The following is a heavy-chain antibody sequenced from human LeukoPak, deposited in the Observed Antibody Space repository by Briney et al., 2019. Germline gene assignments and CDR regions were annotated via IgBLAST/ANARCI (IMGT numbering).Heavy chain of an antibody. Sequence: ASVKVSCKASGGTFSSYAISWVRQAPGQGLEWMGGIIPIFGTANYAQKFQGRVTITTDESTSTAYMELSSLRSEDTAVYYCARAGRQDCSSTSCPPGSYWGQGTLVTVSS. CDR2: IIPIFGTA. V-gene: IGHV1-69*05. CDR3: ARAGRQDCSSTSCPPGSY. D-gene: IGHD2-2*01. CDR1: GGTFSSYA. J-gene: IGHJ4*02.